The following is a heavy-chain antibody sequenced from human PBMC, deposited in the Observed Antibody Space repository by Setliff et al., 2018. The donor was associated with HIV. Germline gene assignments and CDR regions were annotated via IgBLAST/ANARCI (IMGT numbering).Heavy chain of an antibody. J-gene: IGHJ4*02. Sequence: ASVKVSCKASGYSLTDYYMHWVRQVPGQGLEWMGWIMPNNGGTDYAQRFQGRITMTRDTSASTAYMELSSLRSEDMAVYYCARELFVNYYDRSGYHTLGYWGQGTLVTVSS. D-gene: IGHD3-22*01. CDR1: GYSLTDYY. V-gene: IGHV1-2*02. CDR3: ARELFVNYYDRSGYHTLGY. CDR2: IMPNNGGT.